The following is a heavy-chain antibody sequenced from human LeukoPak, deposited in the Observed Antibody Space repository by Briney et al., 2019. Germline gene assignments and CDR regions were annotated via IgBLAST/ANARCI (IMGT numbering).Heavy chain of an antibody. CDR3: ARGRVTTIANYYYYYIDV. D-gene: IGHD4-11*01. Sequence: SQTLSLTCAISGDSVSSNSAAWTCIRQSPSRGLEWLGRTYYRSKWYNDYEVSAQSRITINPDTSKNQFSLQLNSVTPEDTAVYYCARGRVTTIANYYYYYIDVWGKGTTVTVSS. V-gene: IGHV6-1*01. CDR2: TYYRSKWYN. J-gene: IGHJ6*03. CDR1: GDSVSSNSAA.